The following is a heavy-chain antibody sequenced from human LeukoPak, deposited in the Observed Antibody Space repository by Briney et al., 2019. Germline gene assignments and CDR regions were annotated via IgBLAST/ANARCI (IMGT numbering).Heavy chain of an antibody. CDR2: INPNSGGT. CDR3: ARGRDSGGSYLEGYYYYMDV. J-gene: IGHJ6*03. Sequence: ASVKVSCKASGYTFTGYYMHWVRQAPGQGLEWMAWINPNSGGTNYAQKFQGRVTMTRDTSISTAYMELSRLRSEDTAVYYCARGRDSGGSYLEGYYYYMDVWGKGTTVTVSS. D-gene: IGHD1-26*01. CDR1: GYTFTGYY. V-gene: IGHV1-2*02.